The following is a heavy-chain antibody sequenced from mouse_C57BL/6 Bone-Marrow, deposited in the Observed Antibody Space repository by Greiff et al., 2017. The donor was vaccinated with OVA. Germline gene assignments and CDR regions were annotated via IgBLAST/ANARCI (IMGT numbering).Heavy chain of an antibody. V-gene: IGHV1-26*01. D-gene: IGHD2-3*01. CDR1: GYTFTDYY. Sequence: VQLQQSGPELVKPGASVKISCKASGYTFTDYYMNWVKQSHGKSLEWIGDINPNNGGTSYNQKFKGKATLTVDKSSSTAYMELRSLTSEDSAVYYCARGWLLSAMDYWGQGTSVTVSS. CDR3: ARGWLLSAMDY. J-gene: IGHJ4*01. CDR2: INPNNGGT.